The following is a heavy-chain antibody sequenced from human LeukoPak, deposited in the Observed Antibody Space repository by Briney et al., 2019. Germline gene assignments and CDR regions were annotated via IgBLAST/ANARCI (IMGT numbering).Heavy chain of an antibody. V-gene: IGHV3-7*01. D-gene: IGHD5-12*01. CDR2: KKQDGSEI. CDR3: ARDRGHSGYDLYDY. CDR1: GFTFSSYW. J-gene: IGHJ4*02. Sequence: GGSLRLSCAASGFTFSSYWMSWVRRAPGRGRKGVATKKQDGSEIYYVDSVKGRFTISRDTAKDSLYLQMNSLRAEDTAVYYCARDRGHSGYDLYDYWGQGTLVTVSS.